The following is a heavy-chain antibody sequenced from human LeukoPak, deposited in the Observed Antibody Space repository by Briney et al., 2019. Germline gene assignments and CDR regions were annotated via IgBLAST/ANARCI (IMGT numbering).Heavy chain of an antibody. CDR1: GFTFSSYW. CDR2: IKQDGSET. CDR3: AKGGRGNGEVY. D-gene: IGHD2-8*01. J-gene: IGHJ4*02. Sequence: GGSLRLSCAVSGFTFSSYWMNWVRQAPGKGLEWVANIKQDGSETNYVDSVKGRFTISRDNAKSSLFLQMNDLRAEDTAVYYCAKGGRGNGEVYWGQGTLVTVSS. V-gene: IGHV3-7*01.